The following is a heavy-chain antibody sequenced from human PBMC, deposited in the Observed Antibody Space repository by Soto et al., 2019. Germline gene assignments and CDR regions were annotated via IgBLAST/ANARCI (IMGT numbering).Heavy chain of an antibody. CDR2: SRNKANSYNP. J-gene: IGHJ4*02. Sequence: EVKLVESGGGLVQPGGSLRLSCAASGFSFSDYYMDWVRQVPGKGLEWVGRSRNKANSYNPEYAPSVKDRFRIYRDNSKDSMYLQMNSLKTEDTAVYYCARDTGGSYDYWGQGALVTVSS. D-gene: IGHD3-16*01. CDR3: ARDTGGSYDY. CDR1: GFSFSDYY. V-gene: IGHV3-72*01.